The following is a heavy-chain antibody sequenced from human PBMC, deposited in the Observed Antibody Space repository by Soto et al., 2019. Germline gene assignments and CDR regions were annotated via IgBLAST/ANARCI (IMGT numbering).Heavy chain of an antibody. CDR3: XSTMHMDV. V-gene: IGHV3-48*01. CDR1: GFIFSSYS. Sequence: PXGSLRLSCAASGFIFSSYSMNWVRQAPGKGLEWGSYSSSSSSTIYYADSVKGRFTISRDNAKNALYLQMNSLRAEDTAVYYCXSTMHMDVWGKGTTVTVSS. CDR2: SSSSSSTI. J-gene: IGHJ6*03.